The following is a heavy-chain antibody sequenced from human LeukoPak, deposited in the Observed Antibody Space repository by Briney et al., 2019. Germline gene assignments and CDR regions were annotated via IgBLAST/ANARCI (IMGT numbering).Heavy chain of an antibody. Sequence: PGGSLRLSCAASGFTFSSYAMSWVRQAPGKGLEWVSAISGSGGSTYYADSVKGRFTISRDNSKNTLYLQMNSLRAEDTAVYYCATSYGSGSYYFAYWGQGTLVTVSS. CDR2: ISGSGGST. V-gene: IGHV3-23*01. CDR1: GFTFSSYA. CDR3: ATSYGSGSYYFAY. D-gene: IGHD3-10*01. J-gene: IGHJ4*02.